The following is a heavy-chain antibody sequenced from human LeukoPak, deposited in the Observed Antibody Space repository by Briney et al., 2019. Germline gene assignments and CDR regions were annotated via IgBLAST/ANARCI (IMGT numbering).Heavy chain of an antibody. Sequence: PSQTLSLTCTVSGGSLSSGGYYWSWIRQHPGKGLEWIGYIFYSGSTYSNPSLKSRITISVDTPKNQFSLKVNSVTAADTAVYYCARVRAKMTTFGFVTTHFDLWGQGILVTVSS. CDR1: GGSLSSGGYY. V-gene: IGHV4-31*03. CDR2: IFYSGST. CDR3: ARVRAKMTTFGFVTTHFDL. J-gene: IGHJ4*02. D-gene: IGHD3-3*01.